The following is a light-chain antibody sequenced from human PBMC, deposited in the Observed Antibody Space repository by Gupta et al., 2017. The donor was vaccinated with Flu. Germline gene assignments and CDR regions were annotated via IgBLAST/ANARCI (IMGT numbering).Light chain of an antibody. CDR1: QSVSSGY. J-gene: IGKJ1*01. CDR2: GAS. V-gene: IGKV3-20*01. Sequence: EIVLTQSPGTLSLSPGERATLSCRASQSVSSGYLAWYQHKPGQAPRLLIYGASSRATGIPDRFSGSGSGTDFTLTISRLEPEDFAMYYCQQDGSSPWTFGQGTKVEIK. CDR3: QQDGSSPWT.